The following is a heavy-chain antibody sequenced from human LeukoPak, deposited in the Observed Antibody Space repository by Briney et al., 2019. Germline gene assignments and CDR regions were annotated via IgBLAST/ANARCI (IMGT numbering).Heavy chain of an antibody. CDR2: ISSSSSYI. J-gene: IGHJ6*03. V-gene: IGHV3-21*04. CDR3: AKSGLYGSGSYPYYMDV. CDR1: GFTFSSYS. Sequence: PGGSLRLSCAASGFTFSSYSMNWVRQAPGKGLEWVSSISSSSSYIYYADSVKGRFTISRDNAKNSLYLQMNSLRAEDTALYYCAKSGLYGSGSYPYYMDVWGKGTTVTVSS. D-gene: IGHD3-10*01.